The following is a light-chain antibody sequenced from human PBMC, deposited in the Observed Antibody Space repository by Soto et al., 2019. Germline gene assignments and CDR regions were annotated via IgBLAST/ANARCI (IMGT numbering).Light chain of an antibody. V-gene: IGKV3-20*01. CDR1: QSVSSSY. Sequence: EIVLTQSPGTLSLSPGERATLSCRASQSVSSSYLAWYQQKPGQAPRLLIYGASSRATGIPDRFSGSGSGTDFTLTISRLEPEDFAVYYCHQYYKWPPLTFGGGTKVDIK. CDR3: HQYYKWPPLT. CDR2: GAS. J-gene: IGKJ4*01.